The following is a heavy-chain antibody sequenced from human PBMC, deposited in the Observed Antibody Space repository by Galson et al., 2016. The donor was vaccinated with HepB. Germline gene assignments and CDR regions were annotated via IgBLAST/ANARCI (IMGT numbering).Heavy chain of an antibody. CDR3: WSGYTSGI. D-gene: IGHD6-19*01. J-gene: IGHJ3*02. Sequence: SLRLSCAASGFIFSKFWLSWVRQAPGKGLEYVANINEDGSRTHYLDSAKGRFTISRDNAKNSVALQMDSLRADDTALYYCWSGYTSGIWGQGTRVTVSS. CDR1: GFIFSKFW. V-gene: IGHV3-7*01. CDR2: INEDGSRT.